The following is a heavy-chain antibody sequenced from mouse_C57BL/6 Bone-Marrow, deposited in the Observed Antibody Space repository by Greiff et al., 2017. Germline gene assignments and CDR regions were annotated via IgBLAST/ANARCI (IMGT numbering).Heavy chain of an antibody. D-gene: IGHD1-1*01. CDR3: ARQGYYYGSSYRY. J-gene: IGHJ2*01. V-gene: IGHV5-6*01. Sequence: EVQGVESGGDLVKPGGSLKLSCAASGFTFSSYGMSWVRQTPDKRLEWVATISSGGSYTYYPDSVKGRFTISRDNAKNTLYLQMSSLKSEDTAMYYCARQGYYYGSSYRYWGQGTTLTVSS. CDR1: GFTFSSYG. CDR2: ISSGGSYT.